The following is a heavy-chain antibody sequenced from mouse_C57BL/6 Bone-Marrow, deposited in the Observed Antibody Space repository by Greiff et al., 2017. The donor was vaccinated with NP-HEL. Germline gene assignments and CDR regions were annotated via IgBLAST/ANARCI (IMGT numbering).Heavy chain of an antibody. J-gene: IGHJ2*01. D-gene: IGHD1-1*01. Sequence: QVQLKQSGAELVRPGTSVKMSCKASGYTFTNYWIGWAKQRPGHGLEWIGDIYPGGGYTNYNEKFKGKATLTADKSSSTAYMQFSSLTSEDSASYYCARRSYGSSYDYFDYWGQGTTLTVSS. CDR3: ARRSYGSSYDYFDY. CDR1: GYTFTNYW. V-gene: IGHV1-63*01. CDR2: IYPGGGYT.